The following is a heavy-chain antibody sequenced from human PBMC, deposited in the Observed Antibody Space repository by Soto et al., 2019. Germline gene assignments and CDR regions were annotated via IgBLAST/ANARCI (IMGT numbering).Heavy chain of an antibody. Sequence: QVQLMESGGGVVQPGRSLRLSCAASGFTFSSYAMHWVRQAPGKGLEGVAVISYDGSNKYYADSVKGRFTISRDNSKNTLYLQMNSLRAEDTAVYYCARETWLRSREFDYWGQGTLVTVSS. CDR2: ISYDGSNK. CDR1: GFTFSSYA. V-gene: IGHV3-30-3*01. J-gene: IGHJ4*02. CDR3: ARETWLRSREFDY. D-gene: IGHD5-12*01.